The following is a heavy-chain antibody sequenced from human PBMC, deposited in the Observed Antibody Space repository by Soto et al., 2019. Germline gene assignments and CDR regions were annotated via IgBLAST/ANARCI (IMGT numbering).Heavy chain of an antibody. D-gene: IGHD2-21*01. CDR3: ARGECSRFILWSYGMDV. V-gene: IGHV4-31*03. Sequence: PSETLSLTCTVSGGSISSGGYYWSWIRQHPVKGLEGIGYIYYSGSTYYNPYLKSRVTISIDTSKNQFSMKLSSVTAADTAVYYCARGECSRFILWSYGMDVWGQGTTVTVSS. CDR2: IYYSGST. J-gene: IGHJ6*02. CDR1: GGSISSGGYY.